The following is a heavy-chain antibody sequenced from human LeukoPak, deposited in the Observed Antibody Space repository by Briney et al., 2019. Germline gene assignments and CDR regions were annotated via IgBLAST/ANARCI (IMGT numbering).Heavy chain of an antibody. J-gene: IGHJ4*02. D-gene: IGHD6-13*01. CDR2: SDPEDGET. Sequence: AASVKVSCKVSGYTLTELSMHWVRQAPGKGLEWMGGSDPEDGETIYARKFQGRVTMTEDTSTDTAYMELSSLRSEDTAVYYCATVTLTLQAAGSIPFDYWGQGTLVTVSS. V-gene: IGHV1-24*01. CDR3: ATVTLTLQAAGSIPFDY. CDR1: GYTLTELS.